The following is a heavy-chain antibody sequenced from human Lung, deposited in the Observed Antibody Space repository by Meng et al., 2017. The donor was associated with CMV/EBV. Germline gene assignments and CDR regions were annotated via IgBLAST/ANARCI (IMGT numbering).Heavy chain of an antibody. V-gene: IGHV3-23*01. D-gene: IGHD6-13*01. CDR2: ITASGGST. J-gene: IGHJ4*02. CDR1: GFTFSSSA. Sequence: GEXXKISCAASGFTFSSSAMSWVRQAPGKGLEWVSAITASGGSTYHADSVRGRFTISRDNSKNTLYLQLNSLRVEDTAVYYCAKAFSSSWYREYYDYWGQGTXVTVSS. CDR3: AKAFSSSWYREYYDY.